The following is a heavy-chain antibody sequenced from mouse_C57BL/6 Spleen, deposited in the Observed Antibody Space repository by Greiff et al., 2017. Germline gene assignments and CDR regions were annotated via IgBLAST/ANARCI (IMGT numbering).Heavy chain of an antibody. V-gene: IGHV1-82*01. CDR2: IYPGDGDT. CDR1: GYAFSSSW. Sequence: VQRVESGPELVKPGASVKISCKASGYAFSSSWMNWVKQRPGKGLEWIGRIYPGDGDTNYNGKFKGKATLTADKSSSTAYMQLSSLTSEDSAVYFCAYGNLYYFDYWGQGTTLTVSS. J-gene: IGHJ2*01. D-gene: IGHD2-1*01. CDR3: AYGNLYYFDY.